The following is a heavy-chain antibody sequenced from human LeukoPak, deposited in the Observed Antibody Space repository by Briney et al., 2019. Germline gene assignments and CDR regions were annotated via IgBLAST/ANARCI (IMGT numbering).Heavy chain of an antibody. CDR2: INAGNGNT. J-gene: IGHJ4*02. Sequence: ASVKVSCKASGYTFTSYAMHWVRQAPGQRLEWMGWINAGNGNTEYSQKFQGRVTITRDTSASTAYMELSSLRSEDTAVYYCARRPVKYSSGWSGDDYWGQGTLVTVSS. D-gene: IGHD6-19*01. CDR3: ARRPVKYSSGWSGDDY. V-gene: IGHV1-3*01. CDR1: GYTFTSYA.